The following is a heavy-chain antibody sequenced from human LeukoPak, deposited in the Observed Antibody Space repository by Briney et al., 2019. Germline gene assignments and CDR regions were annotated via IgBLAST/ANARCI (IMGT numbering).Heavy chain of an antibody. CDR2: ISSSGSTI. J-gene: IGHJ6*02. CDR3: ARDQSTVTTFRVGYYYYGTDV. CDR1: GFTFSSYE. D-gene: IGHD4-17*01. V-gene: IGHV3-48*03. Sequence: GGSLRLSCAASGFTFSSYEMNWVRQAPGKGLEWVSYISSSGSTIYYADSVKGRFTISRDNAKNSLYLQMNSLRAEDTAVYYCARDQSTVTTFRVGYYYYGTDVWGQGTTVNVSS.